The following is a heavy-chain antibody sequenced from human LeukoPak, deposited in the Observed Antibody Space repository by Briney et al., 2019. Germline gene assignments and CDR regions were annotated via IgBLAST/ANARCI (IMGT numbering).Heavy chain of an antibody. J-gene: IGHJ6*02. CDR2: ISYDGSNK. D-gene: IGHD2-2*01. Sequence: GRSLRLSCAASGFTLSTYGMHWVRQAPGKGLEWVAVISYDGSNKYYADSVKGRFTISRDNSKNTLYLQMNSLRAEDTAVYYCARDVVVPAAYTKGWYYYYGMDVWGQGTTVTVSS. CDR1: GFTLSTYG. CDR3: ARDVVVPAAYTKGWYYYYGMDV. V-gene: IGHV3-30*03.